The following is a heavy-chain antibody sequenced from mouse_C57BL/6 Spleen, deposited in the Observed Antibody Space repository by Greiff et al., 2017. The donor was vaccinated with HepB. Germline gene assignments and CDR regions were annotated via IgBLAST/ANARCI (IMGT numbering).Heavy chain of an antibody. CDR3: TTNWVFDY. J-gene: IGHJ2*01. D-gene: IGHD4-1*01. V-gene: IGHV14-4*01. Sequence: VHVKQSGAELVRPGASVKLSCTASGFNIKDDYMHWVKQRPEQGLEWIGWIDPENGDTEYASKFQGKATITADTSSNTAYLQLSSLTSEDTAVYYCTTNWVFDYWGQGTTLTVSS. CDR1: GFNIKDDY. CDR2: IDPENGDT.